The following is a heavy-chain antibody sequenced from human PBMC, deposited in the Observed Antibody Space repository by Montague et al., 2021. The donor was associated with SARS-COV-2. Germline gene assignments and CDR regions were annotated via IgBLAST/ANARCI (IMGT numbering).Heavy chain of an antibody. CDR2: IYDSGST. CDR3: ARRGRKLLPVATTIGGFDI. Sequence: SETLSLTCTVSGGSVRSSDYYWGWIRQPPGKGLEWIGSIYDSGSTYYNPSLKSRVTISVDTSKNHFSLKLSSVTAADTAVYYCARRGRKLLPVATTIGGFDIWGQGTMVTVSS. CDR1: GGSVRSSDYY. V-gene: IGHV4-39*02. D-gene: IGHD5-12*01. J-gene: IGHJ3*02.